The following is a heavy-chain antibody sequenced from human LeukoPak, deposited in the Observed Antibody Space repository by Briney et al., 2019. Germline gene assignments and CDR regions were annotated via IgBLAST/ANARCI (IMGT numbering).Heavy chain of an antibody. V-gene: IGHV4-39*01. Sequence: SETLSLTCTVSGGSISSSSYYWGWIRQPPGKGLEWIGSIYYSGSTYYNPSLKSRVTISVDTSKNQFSLKLSSVTAADTAVYYCARAQRYYDSSGYYYVHGVFDYRGQGTLVTVSS. CDR1: GGSISSSSYY. D-gene: IGHD3-22*01. J-gene: IGHJ4*02. CDR2: IYYSGST. CDR3: ARAQRYYDSSGYYYVHGVFDY.